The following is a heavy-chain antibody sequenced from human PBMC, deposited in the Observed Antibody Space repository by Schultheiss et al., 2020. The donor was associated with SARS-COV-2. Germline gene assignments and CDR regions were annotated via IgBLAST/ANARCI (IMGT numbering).Heavy chain of an antibody. CDR1: GFTFSNAW. D-gene: IGHD5-12*01. Sequence: GESLKISCAASGFTFSNAWMSWVRQAPGKGLEWVGRIKSKTDGGTTDYAAPVKGRFTISRDDSKNTLYLQMNSLKTEDTAVYYCARDRVDSVATIRALFDYWGQGTLVTVSS. CDR2: IKSKTDGGTT. J-gene: IGHJ4*02. V-gene: IGHV3-15*01. CDR3: ARDRVDSVATIRALFDY.